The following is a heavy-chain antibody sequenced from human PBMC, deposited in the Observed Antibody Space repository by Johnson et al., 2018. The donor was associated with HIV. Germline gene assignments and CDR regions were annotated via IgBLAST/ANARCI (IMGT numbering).Heavy chain of an antibody. CDR1: GFTFSTYA. CDR3: ARGEWVGGAFDI. D-gene: IGHD3-16*01. J-gene: IGHJ3*02. V-gene: IGHV3-30-3*01. Sequence: QVQLVESGGGVVQPGRSLRLSCAASGFTFSTYAMHWVRQAPGKGLEWVAVISYDGSNIYYADSVKGRFTISRDNSKNTVYLQMNSLRAGDKAVYYFARGEWVGGAFDIWGQGTMVTVSS. CDR2: ISYDGSNI.